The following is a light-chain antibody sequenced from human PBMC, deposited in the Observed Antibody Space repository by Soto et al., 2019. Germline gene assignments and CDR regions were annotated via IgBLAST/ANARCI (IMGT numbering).Light chain of an antibody. CDR3: CSYAGTTTFVL. Sequence: QSALTQPASVSGSPGQSITISCTGTSSDIGSYNLVSWYQQHPGKAPKLMIYEGSKRPSGVSNRFSGSKSGNTASLTISGLQAEDEAEYYCCSYAGTTTFVLFGGGTKLTVL. CDR1: SSDIGSYNL. V-gene: IGLV2-23*03. CDR2: EGS. J-gene: IGLJ2*01.